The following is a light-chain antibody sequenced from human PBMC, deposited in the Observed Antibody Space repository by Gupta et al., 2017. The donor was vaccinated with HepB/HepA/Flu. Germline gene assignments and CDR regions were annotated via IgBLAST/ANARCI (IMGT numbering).Light chain of an antibody. CDR1: SSNIGTGYD. V-gene: IGLV1-40*01. J-gene: IGLJ3*02. CDR3: QSYDRLSGSVV. Sequence: QSVLTQPPSVSGAPGQRVTISCTGSSSNIGTGYDVHWYLQLPGTAPKLLIYGDINRPSGVPDRFSGSKSGTSASLAITGLQAEDEGDYYCQSYDRLSGSVVFGGGTKLTVL. CDR2: GDI.